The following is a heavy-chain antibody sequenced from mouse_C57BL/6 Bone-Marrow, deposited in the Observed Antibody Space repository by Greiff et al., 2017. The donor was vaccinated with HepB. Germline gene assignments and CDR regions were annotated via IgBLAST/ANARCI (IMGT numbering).Heavy chain of an antibody. CDR1: GYTFTSYG. CDR3: AMIYYGNSAWFAY. J-gene: IGHJ3*01. CDR2: IYPRSGNT. Sequence: QVQLQQSGAELARPGASVKLSCKASGYTFTSYGISWVKQSTGQGLEWIGEIYPRSGNTYYNEKFKGKATLTADKSSSTAYMELRSLTSEDSAVYFCAMIYYGNSAWFAYWGQGTLVTVSA. V-gene: IGHV1-81*01. D-gene: IGHD2-1*01.